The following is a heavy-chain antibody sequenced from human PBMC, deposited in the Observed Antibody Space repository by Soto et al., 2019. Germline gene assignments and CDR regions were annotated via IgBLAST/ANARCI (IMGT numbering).Heavy chain of an antibody. CDR2: INPNSGGT. V-gene: IGHV1-2*02. J-gene: IGHJ4*02. CDR3: AREWASSSSSGYFDY. D-gene: IGHD6-6*01. CDR1: GNTFTGYY. Sequence: ASVKVSCKASGNTFTGYYMHWVRQAPGQGLEWMGWINPNSGGTKYAQKFQGRVTMTRDTSISTAYMELSRLRSDDTAVYYCAREWASSSSSGYFDYWGQGTLFTVSS.